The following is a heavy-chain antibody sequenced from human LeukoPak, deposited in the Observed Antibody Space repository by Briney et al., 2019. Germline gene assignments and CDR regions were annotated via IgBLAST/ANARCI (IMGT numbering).Heavy chain of an antibody. Sequence: PSETLSLTCTVSGGSISSGSYYWSWIRQPAGKGLEWIGRIYTSGSTNYNPSLKSRVTISVDTSKNQFSLKLSSVTAADTAVYYCARGLQGLRGSGYYHPLDYWGQGTLVTVSS. V-gene: IGHV4-61*02. J-gene: IGHJ4*02. CDR1: GGSISSGSYY. CDR2: IYTSGST. D-gene: IGHD3-22*01. CDR3: ARGLQGLRGSGYYHPLDY.